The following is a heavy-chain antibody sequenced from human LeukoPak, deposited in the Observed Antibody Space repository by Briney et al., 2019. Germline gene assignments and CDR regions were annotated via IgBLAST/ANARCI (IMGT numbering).Heavy chain of an antibody. Sequence: SETLSLTCTVSGDSISTYYWSWIRQPAGKGLEWIGRIYTSGSTNYNPSLKSRVTISVDTSKNQFSLKLSSVTATDTAVYYCARGGYGSGTYYLGYWGQGTLVTVSS. CDR1: GDSISTYY. CDR3: ARGGYGSGTYYLGY. D-gene: IGHD3-10*01. CDR2: IYTSGST. J-gene: IGHJ4*02. V-gene: IGHV4-4*07.